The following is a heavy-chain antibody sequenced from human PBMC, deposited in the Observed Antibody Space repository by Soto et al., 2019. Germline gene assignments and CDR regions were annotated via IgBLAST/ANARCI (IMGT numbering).Heavy chain of an antibody. CDR2: IYYSGGT. CDR1: GGSISRGGYY. D-gene: IGHD5-12*01. Sequence: QVQLQESGPGLVKPSQTLSLTCTVSGGSISRGGYYWSWIRQHPGKGLEWIGYIYYSGGTYYNPSLKSRVTISVDPSENQFSLRLSSVTAADTAVYYCARKDSGSADYMDVWGKGTTVTVSS. CDR3: ARKDSGSADYMDV. V-gene: IGHV4-31*03. J-gene: IGHJ6*03.